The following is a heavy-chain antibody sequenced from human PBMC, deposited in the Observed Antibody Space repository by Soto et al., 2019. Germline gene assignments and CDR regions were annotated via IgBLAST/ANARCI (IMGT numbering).Heavy chain of an antibody. D-gene: IGHD6-13*01. J-gene: IGHJ5*02. CDR3: ARAAHYSSPFRWFDP. CDR2: IYYSGST. CDR1: GDSISSGGYY. V-gene: IGHV4-31*03. Sequence: SETLSLTCTVSGDSISSGGYYWSWIRQHPGKGLEWIGYIYYSGSTYYNPSLKSRVTISVDTSKNQFSLKLSSVTAADTAVYYCARAAHYSSPFRWFDPWGQGTLVTVSS.